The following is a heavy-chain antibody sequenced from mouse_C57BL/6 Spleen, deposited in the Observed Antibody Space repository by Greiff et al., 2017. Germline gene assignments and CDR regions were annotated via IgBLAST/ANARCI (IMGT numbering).Heavy chain of an antibody. CDR2: INPGSGGT. CDR1: GYAFTNYL. Sequence: VQLQQSGAELVRPGTSVKVSCKASGYAFTNYLIEWVKQRPGQGLEWIGVINPGSGGTNYNEKFKGKATLTADKSSSTAYMQLSSLTSEDSAVYFCAKRVYYGSSEYFDVWGTGTTVTVAS. CDR3: AKRVYYGSSEYFDV. J-gene: IGHJ1*03. V-gene: IGHV1-54*01. D-gene: IGHD1-1*01.